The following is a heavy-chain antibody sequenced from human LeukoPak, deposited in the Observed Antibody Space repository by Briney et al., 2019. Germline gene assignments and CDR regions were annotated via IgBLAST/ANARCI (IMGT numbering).Heavy chain of an antibody. Sequence: GESLKISCKDSGYSFTSYWISWVRQMPGKGLEWMGGIDPSDSHTNYSPSFQGHVTISADKSISAAYLQWSSLRASDTAIYYCARHVNRADAFDIWGQGTMVTVSS. J-gene: IGHJ3*02. V-gene: IGHV5-10-1*01. CDR1: GYSFTSYW. CDR3: ARHVNRADAFDI. D-gene: IGHD1/OR15-1a*01. CDR2: IDPSDSHT.